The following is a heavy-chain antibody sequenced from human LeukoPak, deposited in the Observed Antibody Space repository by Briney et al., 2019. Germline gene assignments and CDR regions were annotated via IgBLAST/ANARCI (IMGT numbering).Heavy chain of an antibody. CDR2: INHSGST. Sequence: SETLSLICAVYGGAFSGYYWSWIRQPPGKGLEWIGEINHSGSTNYNPSLKSRVTISVDTSKNQFSLKLSSVTAADTAVYYCASSTSRGGRGMDVWGQGTTVTVSS. D-gene: IGHD3-16*01. CDR1: GGAFSGYY. CDR3: ASSTSRGGRGMDV. J-gene: IGHJ6*02. V-gene: IGHV4-34*01.